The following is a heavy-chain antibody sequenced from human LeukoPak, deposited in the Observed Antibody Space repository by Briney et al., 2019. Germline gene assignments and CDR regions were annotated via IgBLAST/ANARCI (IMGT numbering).Heavy chain of an antibody. D-gene: IGHD3-10*01. CDR2: IWYDGSNK. J-gene: IGHJ4*02. CDR3: AKDPRNYYGSGSGRDY. CDR1: GFTFSSYG. Sequence: GGSLRLSCAASGFTFSSYGMHWVRQAPGKGLEWVAVIWYDGSNKYYADSVKGRFTISRDNSKNTLYLQMNSLRAEDTAVYYCAKDPRNYYGSGSGRDYWGQGTLVTVSS. V-gene: IGHV3-33*06.